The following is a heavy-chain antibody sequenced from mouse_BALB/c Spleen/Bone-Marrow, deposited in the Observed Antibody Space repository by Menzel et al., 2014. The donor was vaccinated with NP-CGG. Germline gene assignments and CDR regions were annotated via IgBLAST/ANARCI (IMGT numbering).Heavy chain of an antibody. D-gene: IGHD1-1*01. V-gene: IGHV2-5-1*01. CDR3: AKGHYGSSPFAY. J-gene: IGHJ3*01. CDR1: GFSLTNYG. CDR2: IWRGGTT. Sequence: VQGVESGPSLVQPSQSLSITCTVSGFSLTNYGIYWVRQSPGKGLEWLGVIWRGGTTDYNAAFMSRLSITKDNSKSQVFFKMNSLQADDTAIYYCAKGHYGSSPFAYWGQGTLVTVSA.